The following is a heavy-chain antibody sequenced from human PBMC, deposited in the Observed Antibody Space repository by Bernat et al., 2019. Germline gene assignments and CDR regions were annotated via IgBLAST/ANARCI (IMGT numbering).Heavy chain of an antibody. CDR3: ATGVYGSGPTLYYFDY. D-gene: IGHD3-10*01. J-gene: IGHJ4*02. Sequence: EVQLVGSGGGLIQPGGSLRLSCAASGFIVSSKYISWVRQAPGKGLEWVSVIYTGGSTYYADSVKGRFTLTRDISKNTLYLQMSSLRAEDTAIYYCATGVYGSGPTLYYFDYWGQGTLVTVSS. CDR2: IYTGGST. CDR1: GFIVSSKY. V-gene: IGHV3-53*01.